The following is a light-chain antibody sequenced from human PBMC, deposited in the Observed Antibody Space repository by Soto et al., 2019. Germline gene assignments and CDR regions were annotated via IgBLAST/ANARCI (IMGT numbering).Light chain of an antibody. CDR3: QPYNNWPLT. V-gene: IGKV3-15*01. CDR1: QNIGGT. Sequence: EIVMTQSPATLSVSPGERATLSCRASQNIGGTLAWYQQKPGQAPRLLFYGASTRATGIPARFSGSRSGAEFTLTINSLQSEDFAVYYCQPYNNWPLTFGGGTKVDIK. J-gene: IGKJ4*01. CDR2: GAS.